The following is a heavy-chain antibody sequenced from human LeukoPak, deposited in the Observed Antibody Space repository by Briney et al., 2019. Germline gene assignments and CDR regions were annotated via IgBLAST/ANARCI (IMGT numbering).Heavy chain of an antibody. J-gene: IGHJ6*04. CDR3: VRKGYCVTTRCDYGLDV. CDR1: GYCFSTDW. CDR2: IYPGDSDT. Sequence: GESLQISCQGSGYCFSTDWTAWVRRMPGKGLVWMGFIYPGDSDTCYRPPFQGQVTISADKSISTAYLQWSSLKASDTAMYYCVRKGYCVTTRCDYGLDVWGKETRDSVSS. V-gene: IGHV5-51*01. D-gene: IGHD2-2*01.